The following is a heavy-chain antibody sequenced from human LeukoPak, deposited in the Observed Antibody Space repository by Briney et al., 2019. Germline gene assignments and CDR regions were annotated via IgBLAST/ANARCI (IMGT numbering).Heavy chain of an antibody. Sequence: PGGSLKLSCAPSGFTFSGSAIHWVRQASGKGLEWVGRIRSSSYSYATACAASVKGRFAIPRDDSKNTAYLQMNSLKTEDTAVYYCASSTLYFDAFDIWGQGTMVTVSS. J-gene: IGHJ3*02. D-gene: IGHD2/OR15-2a*01. V-gene: IGHV3-73*01. CDR1: GFTFSGSA. CDR3: ASSTLYFDAFDI. CDR2: IRSSSYSYAT.